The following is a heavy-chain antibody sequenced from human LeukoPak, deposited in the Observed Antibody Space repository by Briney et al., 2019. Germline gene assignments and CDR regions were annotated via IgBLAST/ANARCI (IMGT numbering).Heavy chain of an antibody. V-gene: IGHV1-2*02. CDR1: GYTFTGNY. D-gene: IGHD3-10*02. J-gene: IGHJ3*02. Sequence: ASVKVSCKASGYTFTGNYMHWVRQAPGQGLEWMGWIYPNSGGTIYAQKFQGRVTMTRDTSISTAYMELTRLRSDDTAVYYCARDGYVGGAFDIWGQGTMVTVSS. CDR3: ARDGYVGGAFDI. CDR2: IYPNSGGT.